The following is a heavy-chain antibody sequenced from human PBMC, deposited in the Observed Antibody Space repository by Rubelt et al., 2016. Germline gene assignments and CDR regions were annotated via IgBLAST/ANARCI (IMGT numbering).Heavy chain of an antibody. Sequence: GFTFSSYAMHWVRQAPGKGLEWVALISYDGRNKYYTDSVKGRFTISRDNAKNSLYLQMNSLRAEDTAVYYCARYKCSGGSCYATFDCWGQGTLVTVSS. V-gene: IGHV3-30*04. CDR2: ISYDGRNK. J-gene: IGHJ4*02. CDR1: GFTFSSYA. CDR3: ARYKCSGGSCYATFDC. D-gene: IGHD2-15*01.